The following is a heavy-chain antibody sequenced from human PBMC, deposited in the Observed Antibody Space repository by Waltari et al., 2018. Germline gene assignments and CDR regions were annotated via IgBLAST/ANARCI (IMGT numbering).Heavy chain of an antibody. J-gene: IGHJ3*02. V-gene: IGHV3-33*01. CDR2: NWFYGSKK. Sequence: QVQLVESGGGVVQPGRCLRLSCAASGFTFSSYGMHWVRQAPGKGLGWVAVNWFYGSKKYYADSVKGRFTISRDNSKNTLYLQMNSLRAEDTAVYYCATYGDHNAFDIWGQGTMVTVSS. CDR1: GFTFSSYG. D-gene: IGHD4-17*01. CDR3: ATYGDHNAFDI.